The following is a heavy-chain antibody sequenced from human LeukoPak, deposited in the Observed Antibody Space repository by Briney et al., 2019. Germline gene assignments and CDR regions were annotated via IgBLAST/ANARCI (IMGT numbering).Heavy chain of an antibody. CDR3: ARDYCSSTSCHFDY. V-gene: IGHV1-69*05. J-gene: IGHJ4*02. CDR2: IIPIFGTA. CDR1: GGTFSSYA. Sequence: GASVKVSCKASGGTFSSYAISWVRQAPGQGLEWMGGIIPIFGTANYAQKFQGRVTITTDESTSTAYMELSSRRSEDTAVYYCARDYCSSTSCHFDYWGQGTLVTVSS. D-gene: IGHD2-2*01.